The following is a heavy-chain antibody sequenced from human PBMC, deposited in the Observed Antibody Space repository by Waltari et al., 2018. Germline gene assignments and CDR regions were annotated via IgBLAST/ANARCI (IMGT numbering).Heavy chain of an antibody. J-gene: IGHJ4*02. CDR3: ARGAVAAAP. D-gene: IGHD6-13*01. CDR2: MNPNSGNT. CDR1: GGNFRSYA. V-gene: IGHV1-8*02. Sequence: VQLVQSGAEVKKPGSSVKVSCKASGGNFRSYAISWVRQATGQGLEWMGWMNPNSGNTGYAQKFQGRVTMTRNTSISTAYMELSSLRSEDTAVYYCARGAVAAAPWGQGTLVTVSS.